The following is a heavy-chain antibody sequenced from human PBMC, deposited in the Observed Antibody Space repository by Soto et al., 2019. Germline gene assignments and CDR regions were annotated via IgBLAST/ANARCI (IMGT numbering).Heavy chain of an antibody. Sequence: ASVKVSCKASVYTFSNFGLSWVRQAPGQGLGWRGRIGSYNGNTNAAQKCQTRITMTTDKSPTTIYMEVSRLTSAVTAVYFCARDKAYCFGWSHSSGMDVCAQGTPVTVSS. V-gene: IGHV1-18*01. CDR3: ARDKAYCFGWSHSSGMDV. J-gene: IGHJ6*02. CDR2: IGSYNGNT. CDR1: VYTFSNFG. D-gene: IGHD5-18*01.